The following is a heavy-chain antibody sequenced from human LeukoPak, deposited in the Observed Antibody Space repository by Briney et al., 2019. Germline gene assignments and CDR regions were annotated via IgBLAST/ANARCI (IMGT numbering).Heavy chain of an antibody. CDR3: ARVNYDILTGYQDY. Sequence: ASVKVSCKASGYTFTSYDINWVRQATGQGLEWMGWMNPNSGNTGYAQKFQGRVTMTRNTSISTAYMELSSLRPEDTAVYYCARVNYDILTGYQDYWGQGTLVTVSS. CDR2: MNPNSGNT. V-gene: IGHV1-8*01. J-gene: IGHJ4*02. CDR1: GYTFTSYD. D-gene: IGHD3-9*01.